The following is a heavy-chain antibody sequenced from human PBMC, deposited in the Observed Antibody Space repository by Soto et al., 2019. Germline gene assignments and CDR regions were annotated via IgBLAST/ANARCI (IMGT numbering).Heavy chain of an antibody. Sequence: QVQLVQSGAEVKKPGASVKVSCKASGYTFTSYDINWVRQATGQGLEWMGWMNPNSGNTGYAQKFQGRVTMTRNISISTAYMELSSLRSEDTAVYYCARFTYYDFWSGSLYGMDVWGQGTTVTVSS. CDR2: MNPNSGNT. V-gene: IGHV1-8*01. J-gene: IGHJ6*02. D-gene: IGHD3-3*01. CDR1: GYTFTSYD. CDR3: ARFTYYDFWSGSLYGMDV.